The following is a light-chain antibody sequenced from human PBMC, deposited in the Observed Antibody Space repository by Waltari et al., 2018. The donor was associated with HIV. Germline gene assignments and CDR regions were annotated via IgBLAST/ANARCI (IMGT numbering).Light chain of an antibody. J-gene: IGLJ1*01. CDR2: QDD. CDR3: QTWDSSTGV. V-gene: IGLV3-1*01. CDR1: KLGDKY. Sequence: SYEVTQPPSVSVSPGQTASITCSGDKLGDKYACWYQQKPGQSPVLVIYQDDKRPSGIPGRVSGSNSGNTATLTISGTQAMDEADYYCQTWDSSTGVFGTGTKVTVL.